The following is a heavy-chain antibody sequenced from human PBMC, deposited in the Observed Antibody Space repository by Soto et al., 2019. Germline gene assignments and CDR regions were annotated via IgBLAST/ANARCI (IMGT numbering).Heavy chain of an antibody. V-gene: IGHV3-66*01. CDR2: IYSGGST. CDR1: GFTVSSNY. CDR3: ARDQSTVTLDY. J-gene: IGHJ4*02. D-gene: IGHD4-17*01. Sequence: EVQLVESGGGLVQPGGSLRLSCAASGFTVSSNYMSWVRQAAGKGLEWVSVIYSGGSTYYADSVKGRFTISRDNSKNTLYLQMNSLRAEDTAVYYCARDQSTVTLDYWGQGTLVTVSS.